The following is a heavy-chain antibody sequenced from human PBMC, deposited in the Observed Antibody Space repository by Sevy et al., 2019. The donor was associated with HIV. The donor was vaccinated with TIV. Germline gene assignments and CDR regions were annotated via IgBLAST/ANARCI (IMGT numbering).Heavy chain of an antibody. J-gene: IGHJ6*02. D-gene: IGHD3-22*01. V-gene: IGHV3-21*01. CDR3: ARDKVEVVPVDYYYGMDV. CDR2: IISSSNSI. CDR1: GFTFSSYT. Sequence: GGSLRLSCAASGFTFSSYTMNWVRQAPGKGLEWVSSIISSSNSIYYADSVKGRFTISRDNAKNSLDLQMNSLRAEETAVYYCARDKVEVVPVDYYYGMDVWGQGTTVTVSS.